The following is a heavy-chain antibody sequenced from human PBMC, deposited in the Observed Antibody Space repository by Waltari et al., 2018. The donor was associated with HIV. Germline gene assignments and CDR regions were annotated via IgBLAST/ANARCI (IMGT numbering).Heavy chain of an antibody. CDR3: ARGQYGPGSREDY. CDR2: INHSGRT. Sequence: QVQLQQCGTGLLKPSETLSPPCAAQGGSSIISYWSWTRQPPGKGLEWIAEINHSGRTNYNTSLKSRLTISVDTSKTQFSVKLTSVTAADTAVYFCARGQYGPGSREDYCGQGTLVTVAS. D-gene: IGHD3-10*01. CDR1: GGSSIISY. V-gene: IGHV4-34*02. J-gene: IGHJ4*02.